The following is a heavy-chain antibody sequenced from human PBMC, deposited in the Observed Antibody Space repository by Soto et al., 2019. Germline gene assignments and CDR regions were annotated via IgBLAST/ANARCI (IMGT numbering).Heavy chain of an antibody. J-gene: IGHJ4*02. CDR3: ARGRYGDY. CDR1: GYAFTTYG. CDR2: ISAHNGNP. D-gene: IGHD1-1*01. V-gene: IGHV1-18*01. Sequence: QVHLVQSGAEVKKPGASVKVSCKGSGYAFTTYGITWVRQAPGQGLEWMGWISAHNGNPNYAQKLQGRVTVTRDTSTSTAYMELRSLGSDDTAVYYCARGRYGDYWGQGALVTVSS.